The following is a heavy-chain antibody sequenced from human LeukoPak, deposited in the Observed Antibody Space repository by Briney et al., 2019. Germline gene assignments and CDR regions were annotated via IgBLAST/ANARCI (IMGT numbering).Heavy chain of an antibody. J-gene: IGHJ4*02. CDR2: ITGGHGAT. Sequence: TGGSLRLSCSASGFNFNTYTLTWVRQTPGKRPEWLSAITGGHGATYYADSMRGRFTITRDNSRNTFYLDMSGLRAEDTAVYYCARDRSTDAISEYWGQGTLVAVSS. CDR3: ARDRSTDAISEY. V-gene: IGHV3-23*01. D-gene: IGHD1-1*01. CDR1: GFNFNTYT.